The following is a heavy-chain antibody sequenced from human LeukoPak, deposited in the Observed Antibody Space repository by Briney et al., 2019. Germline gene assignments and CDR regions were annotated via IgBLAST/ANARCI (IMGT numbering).Heavy chain of an antibody. Sequence: PPETLSLTCAVSGASISTYYWSWFRQPPGKGLEWIGYIYYSGSTNYNPSLENRVTISVDTSKNQFSLKLSSVTAADTAVYYCARASGGVRGVRGARFDYWGQGTLVTVSS. V-gene: IGHV4-59*01. J-gene: IGHJ4*02. D-gene: IGHD3-10*01. CDR1: GASISTYY. CDR3: ARASGGVRGVRGARFDY. CDR2: IYYSGST.